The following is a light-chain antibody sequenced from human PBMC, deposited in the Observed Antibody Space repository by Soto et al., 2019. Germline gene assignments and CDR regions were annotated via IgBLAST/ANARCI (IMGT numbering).Light chain of an antibody. CDR1: QSVRSTH. CDR3: KQYGISPRT. J-gene: IGKJ5*01. V-gene: IGKV3-20*01. Sequence: EIVLTQSPGTLTLSPGERATLSCRASQSVRSTHLAGYQLKPGQAPRLFIYGASSTDTGIPDRFSGSASGTDFSLTISRLEPEDFEVYICKQYGISPRTFGQGTRLEI. CDR2: GAS.